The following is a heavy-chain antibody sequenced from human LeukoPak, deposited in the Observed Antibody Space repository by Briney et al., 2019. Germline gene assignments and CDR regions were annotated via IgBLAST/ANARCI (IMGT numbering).Heavy chain of an antibody. Sequence: SVKVSCKASGGTFSSYAISWVRQAPGQGLEWMGGIIPIFGTANYAQKFQGRVTITTDESTSTAYRELSSLRSEDTAVYYCARHSSSEEAMDAFDIWGQGTMVTVSS. D-gene: IGHD6-6*01. CDR3: ARHSSSEEAMDAFDI. CDR2: IIPIFGTA. V-gene: IGHV1-69*05. CDR1: GGTFSSYA. J-gene: IGHJ3*02.